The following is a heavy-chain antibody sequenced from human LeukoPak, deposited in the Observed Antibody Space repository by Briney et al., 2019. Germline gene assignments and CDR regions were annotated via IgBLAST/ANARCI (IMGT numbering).Heavy chain of an antibody. J-gene: IGHJ6*02. V-gene: IGHV1-2*02. CDR1: GYTFSGYC. Sequence: ASVKVCCKASGYTFSGYCMHWVRQAPGQGPEWMGWINPNSGDTNYAQKFQGRVSMTRDTSINTAYMELSRLRSDDTSVYYCARTLPNYYYGMEVWGQGTTVTASS. D-gene: IGHD1-26*01. CDR2: INPNSGDT. CDR3: ARTLPNYYYGMEV.